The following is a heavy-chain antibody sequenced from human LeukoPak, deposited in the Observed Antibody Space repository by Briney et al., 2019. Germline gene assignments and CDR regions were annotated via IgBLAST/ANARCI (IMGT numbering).Heavy chain of an antibody. J-gene: IGHJ5*02. CDR2: IYPGDSDT. CDR3: ARQEVYYDSGGTKGGDWFDL. Sequence: GESLKISCKGSGYSFTSYWIGWVRQMPGKGLEWMGIIYPGDSDTRYSPSFQGQVTISADKSISTAYLQWSSLKASDTAMYYCARQEVYYDSGGTKGGDWFDLWGQGTLVTVSS. D-gene: IGHD3-22*01. V-gene: IGHV5-51*01. CDR1: GYSFTSYW.